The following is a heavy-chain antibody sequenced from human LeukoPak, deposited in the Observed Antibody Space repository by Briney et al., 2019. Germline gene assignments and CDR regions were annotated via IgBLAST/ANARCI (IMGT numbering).Heavy chain of an antibody. CDR1: GGSISGYY. V-gene: IGHV4-4*07. CDR3: ASRTWAAAYFQH. Sequence: SETLSLTCIVSGGSISGYYWSWIRQPAGKGLEWIGHMDTSGHTNYNSSLMSRVTMSVDTSKNQFSLRLTSVTAADTAVYYCASRTWAAAYFQHWGQGALVTVSS. J-gene: IGHJ1*01. CDR2: MDTSGHT. D-gene: IGHD1/OR15-1a*01.